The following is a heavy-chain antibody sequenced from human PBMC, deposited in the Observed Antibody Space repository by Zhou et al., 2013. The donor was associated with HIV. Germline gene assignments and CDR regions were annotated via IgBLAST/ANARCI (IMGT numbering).Heavy chain of an antibody. CDR1: GYTFTAYY. Sequence: QVQLVQSGAEVKKPGASVKLSCKASGYTFTAYYIHWIRQAPGQGLEWMGWINTNSGGTNLAQKFQDWVTVTRDTSISAAYMELNRLKSDDTAVYYCARDQPKPYYYDSRSYYYNGQSWFDPGPGNPGHRLL. J-gene: IGHJ5*02. CDR3: ARDQPKPYYYDSRSYYYNGQSWFDP. V-gene: IGHV1-2*04. CDR2: INTNSGGT. D-gene: IGHD3-22*01.